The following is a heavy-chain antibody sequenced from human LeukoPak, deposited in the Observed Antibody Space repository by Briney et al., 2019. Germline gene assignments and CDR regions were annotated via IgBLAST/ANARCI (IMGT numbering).Heavy chain of an antibody. V-gene: IGHV3-53*05. CDR3: AKGASYYYYMDV. CDR1: GFTVSSNS. CDR2: IYSDNT. D-gene: IGHD1-26*01. Sequence: GSLRLSCTVSGFTVSSNSRSWVRQAPGKGLEWVSFIYSDNTHYSDSVKGRFTISRDNAKNTLYLQMNSLRAEDTALYYCAKGASYYYYMDVWGKGTTVTISS. J-gene: IGHJ6*03.